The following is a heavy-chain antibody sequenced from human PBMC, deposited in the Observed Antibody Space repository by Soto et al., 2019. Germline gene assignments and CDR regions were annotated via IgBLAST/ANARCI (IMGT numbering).Heavy chain of an antibody. D-gene: IGHD3-22*01. J-gene: IGHJ4*02. CDR1: GYRNSRYL. V-gene: IGHV1-18*01. CDR2: ISAYNGNT. CDR3: ARGTRLGDFDY. Sequence: VSLNVACKAAGYRNSRYLSGRLILAPGQGLEWMGWISAYNGNTNYAQKLQGRVTMTTHTSTSTAYMELRSLRSDDTAVYYCARGTRLGDFDYWGQGTLVSVSS.